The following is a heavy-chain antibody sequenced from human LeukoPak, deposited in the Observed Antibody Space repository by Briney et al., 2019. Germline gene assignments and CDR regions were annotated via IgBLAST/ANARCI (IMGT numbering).Heavy chain of an antibody. CDR3: ARVGSSGYYYYFDY. D-gene: IGHD3-22*01. V-gene: IGHV1-3*01. J-gene: IGHJ4*02. CDR2: INAGNGNT. Sequence: GASVKVSCKASGYTFTSYAMHWVRQAPGQRLEWMGWINAGNGNTKYSQEFQGRVTITRDTSASTAYMELSRLRSDDTAVYYCARVGSSGYYYYFDYWGQGTLVTVSS. CDR1: GYTFTSYA.